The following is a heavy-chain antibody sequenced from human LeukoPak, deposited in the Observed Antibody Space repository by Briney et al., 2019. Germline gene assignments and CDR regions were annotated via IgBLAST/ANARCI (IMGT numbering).Heavy chain of an antibody. J-gene: IGHJ1*01. CDR3: GRERKYGASEIACH. CDR1: VFTLRRYI. V-gene: IGHV3-21*04. Sequence: GGSLRLSRAPSVFTLRRYILNWVPQAPRRGEEWVACITSGSGYIWYADAVKGGFTISRDDAKNALYLQMNSLRAEDTAVYYCGRERKYGASEIACHWGKGTLVAVS. CDR2: ITSGSGYI. D-gene: IGHD4-17*01.